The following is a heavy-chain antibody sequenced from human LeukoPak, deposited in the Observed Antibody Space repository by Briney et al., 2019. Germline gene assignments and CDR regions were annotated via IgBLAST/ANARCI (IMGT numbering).Heavy chain of an antibody. CDR1: GFAVSSNY. CDR3: ARDPYYAGSSDP. CDR2: IYTDGST. V-gene: IGHV3-53*01. Sequence: GGSLRLSCAASGFAVSSNYMTWVRQAPGKGLECVSVIYTDGSTYYADSVKGRFTISRDSSKNTLYLQMNSLRAEDTAVYYCARDPYYAGSSDPWGQGTLVTVSS. D-gene: IGHD3-3*01. J-gene: IGHJ5*02.